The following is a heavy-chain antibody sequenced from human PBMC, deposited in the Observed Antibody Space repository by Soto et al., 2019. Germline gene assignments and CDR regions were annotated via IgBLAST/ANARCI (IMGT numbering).Heavy chain of an antibody. CDR1: GFTFSSYW. D-gene: IGHD6-6*01. CDR2: IKQDGSEK. V-gene: IGHV3-7*05. J-gene: IGHJ4*02. CDR3: ARDSSIAARDY. Sequence: PGGSLRLSCAASGFTFSSYWMSWVRQAPGKGLEWVANIKQDGSEKYYVDSVKGRFTISRDNAKNSQYLQMNSLRAEDTAVYYCARDSSIAARDYWGQGTLVTVSS.